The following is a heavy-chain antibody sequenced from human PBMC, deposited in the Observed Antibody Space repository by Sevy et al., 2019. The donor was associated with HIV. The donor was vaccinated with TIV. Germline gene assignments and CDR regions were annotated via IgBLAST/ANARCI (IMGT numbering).Heavy chain of an antibody. D-gene: IGHD6-19*01. V-gene: IGHV3-30-3*01. CDR1: LSTFSASA. Sequence: GGSLRLSCAASLSTFSASAMDWVRQAPGKGLEWVAVISTEENIKHYAVPWKGPFTISRDNSKNMVSLQMNSLGPDETAIYYCTRGLRGRSTGSSGWHDFFDNWGQGTLVTVSS. CDR3: TRGLRGRSTGSSGWHDFFDN. CDR2: ISTEENIK. J-gene: IGHJ4*02.